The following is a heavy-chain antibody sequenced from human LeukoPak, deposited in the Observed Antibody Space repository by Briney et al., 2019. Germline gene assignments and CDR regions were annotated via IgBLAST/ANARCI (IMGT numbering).Heavy chain of an antibody. CDR1: GFSFSSYG. CDR2: LWYDGNNK. CDR3: ARGSCSGGSCYLIDN. J-gene: IGHJ4*02. D-gene: IGHD2-15*01. V-gene: IGHV3-33*01. Sequence: GGSLRLSCAASGFSFSSYGMHWVRQAPGKGLEWVAVLWYDGNNKYYADSVKGRFTISRDTSKNTLYLRMNSLRAEDTAVYYCARGSCSGGSCYLIDNWGQGSLVTVSS.